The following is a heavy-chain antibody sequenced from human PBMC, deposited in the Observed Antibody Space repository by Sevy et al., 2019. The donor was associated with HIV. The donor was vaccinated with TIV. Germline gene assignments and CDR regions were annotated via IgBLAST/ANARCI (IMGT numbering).Heavy chain of an antibody. CDR1: GGSISSYY. J-gene: IGHJ6*03. V-gene: IGHV4-59*01. Sequence: ETLSLTCTVSGGSISSYYWSWIRQPPGKGLEWIGYIYYSGSTNYNPSLKSRVTISVDTSKNQFSLKLSSVTAADTAVYYCAREIVVVPAAMGALHYYYYMDVWGKGTTVIVSS. CDR2: IYYSGST. D-gene: IGHD2-2*01. CDR3: AREIVVVPAAMGALHYYYYMDV.